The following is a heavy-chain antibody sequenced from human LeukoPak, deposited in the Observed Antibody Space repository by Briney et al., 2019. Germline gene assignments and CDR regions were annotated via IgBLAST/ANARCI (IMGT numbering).Heavy chain of an antibody. CDR2: IYYSGST. CDR3: AGGEGHRSYYFYS. D-gene: IGHD1-26*01. Sequence: PSETLTLTCTVSGGSIRSFYWSWIRQPPGKGLDWIGYIYYSGSTNYNPSLKSRVTISVDTSKNQFSLKLSSVTAADTAVYYCAGGEGHRSYYFYSCGQGTLVTVSS. V-gene: IGHV4-59*01. J-gene: IGHJ4*02. CDR1: GGSIRSFY.